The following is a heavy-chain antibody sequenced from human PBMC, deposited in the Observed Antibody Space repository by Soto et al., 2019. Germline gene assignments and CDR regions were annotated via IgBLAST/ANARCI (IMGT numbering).Heavy chain of an antibody. D-gene: IGHD5-18*01. CDR1: GDSVSSGNYY. V-gene: IGHV4-61*01. CDR2: VYYTGSA. Sequence: SETLSLTCTVSGDSVSSGNYYWSWIRQPPGKGLEWIGHVYYTGSANYSPSLKSRVTISVDTSKNQFSLKLSSVTAADTAVYYCAKIPVDTYMINWFDPWGQGTLVTVYS. J-gene: IGHJ5*02. CDR3: AKIPVDTYMINWFDP.